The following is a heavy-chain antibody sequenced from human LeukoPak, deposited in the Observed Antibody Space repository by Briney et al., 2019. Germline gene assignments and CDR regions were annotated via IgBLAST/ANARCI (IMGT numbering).Heavy chain of an antibody. Sequence: ASVKVSCKASGYTFTSYGITWVRQAPGQGLEWMGWINPNSGGTNYAQKFQGRVTMTRDTSISTAYMELSRLRSDDTAVYYCARDPRDIVVVVAATFLNYWGQGTLVTVSS. CDR3: ARDPRDIVVVVAATFLNY. V-gene: IGHV1-2*02. CDR1: GYTFTSYG. J-gene: IGHJ4*02. D-gene: IGHD2-15*01. CDR2: INPNSGGT.